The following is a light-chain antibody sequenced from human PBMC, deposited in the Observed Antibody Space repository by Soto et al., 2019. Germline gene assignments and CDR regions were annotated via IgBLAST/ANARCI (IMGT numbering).Light chain of an antibody. Sequence: EIVLTQSPATLSLSPGERATLSCRASQTISSYLAWYQQKPGQAPRLLIYDASNRAAGIPARFSGFGSGTDFTLTISSLEPEDVAIYYCQQRTNWPLTLGGGTNVDIK. J-gene: IGKJ4*01. CDR2: DAS. CDR1: QTISSY. CDR3: QQRTNWPLT. V-gene: IGKV3-11*01.